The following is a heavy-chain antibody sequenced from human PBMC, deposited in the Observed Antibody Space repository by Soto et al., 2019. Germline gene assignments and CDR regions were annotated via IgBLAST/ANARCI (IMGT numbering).Heavy chain of an antibody. CDR1: GVSVKSYT. CDR2: VFSSVSA. CDR3: TRDGMTTGDT. D-gene: IGHD2-21*02. V-gene: IGHV4-4*07. Sequence: SETLSLTFTVSGVSVKSYTWSWVRQPANKGLEWIGRVFSSVSATYSPSLKSRVRISMDTPENRISLKLDSVTAADAGVYYCTRDGMTTGDTWGPGTLVTVSS. J-gene: IGHJ4*02.